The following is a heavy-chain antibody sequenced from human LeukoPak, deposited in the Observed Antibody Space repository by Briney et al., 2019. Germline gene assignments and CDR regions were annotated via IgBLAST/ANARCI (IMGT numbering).Heavy chain of an antibody. CDR1: GYTSTGYY. Sequence: ASVKVSCKASGYTSTGYYMHWVRQAPGHGLEGMGWINPNSGGTNYAQKFQGRVTMTRDTSISTAYMELSRLRSDDTAVYYCARDPCYYESRGCDAFVSWGQGTMVTVSS. D-gene: IGHD3-22*01. CDR2: INPNSGGT. J-gene: IGHJ3*02. V-gene: IGHV1-2*02. CDR3: ARDPCYYESRGCDAFVS.